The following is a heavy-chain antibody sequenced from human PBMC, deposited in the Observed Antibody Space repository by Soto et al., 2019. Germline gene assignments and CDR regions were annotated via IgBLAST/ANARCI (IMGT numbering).Heavy chain of an antibody. CDR3: ARFANDYSNGDYFDY. Sequence: PSETLSLSCTVSGCSISSYYWSWIRQPPGKGLEWIGYIYYSGSTNYNPSLKSRVTISVDTSKNQFSLKLSSVTAADTAVYYCARFANDYSNGDYFDYWGQGTLVTVSS. V-gene: IGHV4-59*01. D-gene: IGHD4-4*01. CDR1: GCSISSYY. CDR2: IYYSGST. J-gene: IGHJ4*02.